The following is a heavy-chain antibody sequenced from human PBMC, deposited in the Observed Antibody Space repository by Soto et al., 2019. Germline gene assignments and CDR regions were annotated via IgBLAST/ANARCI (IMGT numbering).Heavy chain of an antibody. Sequence: QVQLVQSGAEVKKPGASVKVSCKASGYTFTTYYIQWVRQAPGQGLELMGVIRPSGGTTTYAQKFKGRVTMTRDTSTSTVHMELSRLRSEDTAVYYCARQRSDRSGYNGGYNNYLGQGTLVTVSS. D-gene: IGHD3-22*01. CDR1: GYTFTTYY. CDR2: IRPSGGTT. CDR3: ARQRSDRSGYNGGYNNY. V-gene: IGHV1-46*01. J-gene: IGHJ4*02.